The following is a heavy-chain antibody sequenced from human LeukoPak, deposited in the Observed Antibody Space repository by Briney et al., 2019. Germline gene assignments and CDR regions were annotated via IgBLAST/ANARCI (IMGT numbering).Heavy chain of an antibody. J-gene: IGHJ4*02. CDR1: GYTFSDYY. CDR3: ARDFVSNGRFSGYDKKNPGY. CDR2: INPKSGGT. D-gene: IGHD5-12*01. V-gene: IGHV1-2*06. Sequence: GASVKVSCKASGYTFSDYYIHWVRQAPGQGLEWMGRINPKSGGTNFAQKFQGRVTMTRDTSISTAYMEVRSLKSDDTAVYYCARDFVSNGRFSGYDKKNPGYWGQGTLVTVSS.